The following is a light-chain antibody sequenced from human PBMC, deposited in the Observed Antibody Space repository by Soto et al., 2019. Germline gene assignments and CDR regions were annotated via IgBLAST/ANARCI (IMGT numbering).Light chain of an antibody. CDR2: DTF. Sequence: IVLTQSPATLSLSPGERATLSCRASQSVSSFLAWYQQKPGQAPRPLIYDTFNRATGIPARFSGSGSGTDFTLTISGLEPEDFAIYYCQQRSNWPPITFGQGTRLEI. J-gene: IGKJ5*01. V-gene: IGKV3-11*01. CDR3: QQRSNWPPIT. CDR1: QSVSSF.